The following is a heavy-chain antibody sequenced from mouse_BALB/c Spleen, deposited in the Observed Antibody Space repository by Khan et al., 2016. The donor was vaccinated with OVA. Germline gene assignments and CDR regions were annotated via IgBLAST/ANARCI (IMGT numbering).Heavy chain of an antibody. J-gene: IGHJ3*01. Sequence: EVQRVESGGDLVKPGGSLKLSCAASGFTFSTYGMSWVRQTPDKRLEWVATVSTGGGYTYYPDSVKGRFTISRDNAKNTLYLQMSSLKSEDTAMLYGARLAYYYDSEGFAYWGQGTLVTVSA. CDR3: ARLAYYYDSEGFAY. V-gene: IGHV5-6*01. D-gene: IGHD1-1*01. CDR2: VSTGGGYT. CDR1: GFTFSTYG.